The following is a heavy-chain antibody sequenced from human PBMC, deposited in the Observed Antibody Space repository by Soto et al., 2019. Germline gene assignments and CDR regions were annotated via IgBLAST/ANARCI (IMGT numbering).Heavy chain of an antibody. CDR3: ARGGLLWFGAPDAFDI. CDR2: IYHSGST. J-gene: IGHJ3*02. D-gene: IGHD3-10*01. CDR1: GSSISSGGYS. V-gene: IGHV4-30-2*01. Sequence: ASETLSLTCAVSGSSISSGGYSWSWIRQPPGKGLEWIGYIYHSGSTYYNPSLKSRVTISVDRSKNQFSLKLSSVTAADTAVYYCARGGLLWFGAPDAFDIWGQGTMVTVSS.